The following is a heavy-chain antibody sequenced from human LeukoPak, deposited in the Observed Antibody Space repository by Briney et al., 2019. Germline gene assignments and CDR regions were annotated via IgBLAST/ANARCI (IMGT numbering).Heavy chain of an antibody. V-gene: IGHV4-39*07. CDR3: ARVRPMIVVVDY. CDR1: GGSISSSSYY. D-gene: IGHD3-22*01. J-gene: IGHJ4*02. Sequence: PSETLSLTCTVSGGSISSSSYYWGWIRQPPGKGLEWIGSIYYSWSTYYNPSLKSRVTISVDTSKNQFSLKLSSVTAADTAVYYCARVRPMIVVVDYWGQGTLVTVSS. CDR2: IYYSWST.